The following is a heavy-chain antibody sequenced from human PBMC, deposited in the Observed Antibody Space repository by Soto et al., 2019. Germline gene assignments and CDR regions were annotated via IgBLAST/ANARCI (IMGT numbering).Heavy chain of an antibody. CDR1: GFTLSGRS. CDR2: IDNAGTDS. J-gene: IGHJ6*04. CDR3: ARGWFGPDV. Sequence: EVQLVESGGGLVQPGGSLRLSCAASGFTLSGRSMHWVRQAPGKGLVWVSGIDNAGTDSTYEDSVKGRFTSSRDNAKNMLYLQMNSLRVDDTAVYFCARGWFGPDVWGKGSTVTISS. D-gene: IGHD3-10*01. V-gene: IGHV3-74*01.